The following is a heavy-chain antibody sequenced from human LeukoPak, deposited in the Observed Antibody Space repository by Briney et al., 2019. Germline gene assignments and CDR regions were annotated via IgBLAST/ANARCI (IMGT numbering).Heavy chain of an antibody. CDR3: ARGPRYCSGGSCYFKDHYYYYYGMDV. V-gene: IGHV4-34*01. CDR2: INHSGST. D-gene: IGHD2-15*01. CDR1: GGSFSGYY. Sequence: TSPETLSLTCAVYGGSFSGYYRSWIRQPPGKGLEWIGEINHSGSTNYNPSLKSRVTISVDTSKNQFSLKLSSVTAADTAVYYCARGPRYCSGGSCYFKDHYYYYYGMDVWGQGTTVTVSS. J-gene: IGHJ6*02.